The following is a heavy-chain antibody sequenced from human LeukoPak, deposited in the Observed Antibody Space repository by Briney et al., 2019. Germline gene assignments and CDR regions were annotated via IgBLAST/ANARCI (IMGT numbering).Heavy chain of an antibody. D-gene: IGHD3-3*01. Sequence: PGGSLRLSCAASGFTFSSYAMSWVRQAPGKGLEWVSAVSGSGGSTYYADSVKGRFTISRDNSKNTLYLQMNSLRAEDTAVYYCATRQRITIFGVVTPWDYYYYMDVWGKGTTVTVSS. V-gene: IGHV3-23*01. J-gene: IGHJ6*03. CDR1: GFTFSSYA. CDR3: ATRQRITIFGVVTPWDYYYYMDV. CDR2: VSGSGGST.